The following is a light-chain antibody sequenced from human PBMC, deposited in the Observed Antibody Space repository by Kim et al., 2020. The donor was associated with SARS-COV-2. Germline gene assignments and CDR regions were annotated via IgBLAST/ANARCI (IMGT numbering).Light chain of an antibody. Sequence: SVAPGKTAKITCGGNNIGSKSVHWYQQKPGQAPVLVIYYDSDRPSGIPERFSGSNSGNTATLTISGTQAMDEADYYCQAWDSSTVVFGGGTKLTVL. CDR3: QAWDSSTVV. CDR1: NIGSKS. V-gene: IGLV3-21*01. CDR2: YDS. J-gene: IGLJ2*01.